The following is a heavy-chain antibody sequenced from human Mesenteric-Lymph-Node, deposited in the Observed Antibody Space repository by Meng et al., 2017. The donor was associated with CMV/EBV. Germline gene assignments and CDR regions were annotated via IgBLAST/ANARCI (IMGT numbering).Heavy chain of an antibody. J-gene: IGHJ4*02. CDR1: GYCVAGYD. CDR3: ARYVGGWYYFDY. V-gene: IGHV1-2*02. CDR2: INPNSGGT. Sequence: CKACGYCVAGYDRRWVRQAPGQGPEWMGWINPNSGGTNYAQKFQGRVTMTRDTSINTAYLELSRLMSDDTAGYYCARYVGGWYYFDYWGQGTLVTVSS. D-gene: IGHD6-19*01.